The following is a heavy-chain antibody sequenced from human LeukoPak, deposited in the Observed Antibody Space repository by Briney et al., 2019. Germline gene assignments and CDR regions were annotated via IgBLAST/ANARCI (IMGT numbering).Heavy chain of an antibody. D-gene: IGHD3-22*01. CDR2: VYYNGRA. V-gene: IGHV4-59*08. CDR1: GGSIGTYY. Sequence: PSETLSLTCTVSGGSIGTYYWSWVRQPPGKGLEWIGYVYYNGRANYNPSLKSRVTISIDTSKNQFSLELSSVTAADTAVYYCARQGKKTFYFDNGGYLFEYWGQGTLVTVSS. CDR3: ARQGKKTFYFDNGGYLFEY. J-gene: IGHJ4*02.